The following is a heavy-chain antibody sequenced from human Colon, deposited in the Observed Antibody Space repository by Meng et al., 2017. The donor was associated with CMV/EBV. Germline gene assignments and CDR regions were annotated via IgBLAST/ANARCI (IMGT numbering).Heavy chain of an antibody. D-gene: IGHD6-19*01. CDR2: INPNGGVT. CDR3: ASQYISGWFGRCDY. J-gene: IGHJ4*02. V-gene: IGHV1-2*02. Sequence: ASVKVSCKASGYTFTAYYMHWVRQAPGQGLEWMGWINPNGGVTFYAQNFQGRVTLTWDTSITTAYMELSRLTSDDTAVYCCASQYISGWFGRCDYWGQGTLVTVSS. CDR1: GYTFTAYY.